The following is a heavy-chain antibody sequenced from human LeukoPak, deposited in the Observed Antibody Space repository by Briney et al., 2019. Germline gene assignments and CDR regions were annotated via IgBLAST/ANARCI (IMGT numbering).Heavy chain of an antibody. J-gene: IGHJ4*02. CDR3: AKASLGSCTGAKCYHFDN. D-gene: IGHD2-8*02. V-gene: IGHV3-7*03. CDR1: GFTFSTYW. CDR2: IKQDGSEK. Sequence: GGSLRLSCAASGFTFSTYWMSWVRQAPGKGLEWVANIKQDGSEKNYVDSVKGRFTISRDNARNSLYLQMNSLRAEDTAIYYCAKASLGSCTGAKCYHFDNWGQGTLVTVSS.